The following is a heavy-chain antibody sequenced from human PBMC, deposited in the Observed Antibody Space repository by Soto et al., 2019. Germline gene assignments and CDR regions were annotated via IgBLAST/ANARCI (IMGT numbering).Heavy chain of an antibody. CDR3: AKVVVAATRHSDFES. V-gene: IGHV4-39*02. CDR2: IYYDGST. CDR1: VGSINSNNYY. J-gene: IGHJ4*02. Sequence: SETLSLTCTFSVGSINSNNYYWAWIRQPPWKGLAWIASIYYDGSTYYDTSLKSRVTISRDTSRNQFSLRLTSMTAADTAVYYCAKVVVAATRHSDFESWGQGTLVTVSS. D-gene: IGHD2-15*01.